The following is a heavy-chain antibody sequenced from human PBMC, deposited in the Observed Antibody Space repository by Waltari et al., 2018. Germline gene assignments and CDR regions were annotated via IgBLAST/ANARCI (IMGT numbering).Heavy chain of an antibody. V-gene: IGHV4-39*01. Sequence: QLRLQESGPGLVKPSETLSLPCSVSVVSITTNLHYWGWIRQPPGQGLEWIGTISYNGATYSSPSLRSRVTIFRDTSKNQLSLKLGSVTAADTAFYYCATYIGASLGTVAFDVWGQGTMVTVSS. J-gene: IGHJ3*01. D-gene: IGHD5-12*01. CDR2: ISYNGAT. CDR1: VVSITTNLHY. CDR3: ATYIGASLGTVAFDV.